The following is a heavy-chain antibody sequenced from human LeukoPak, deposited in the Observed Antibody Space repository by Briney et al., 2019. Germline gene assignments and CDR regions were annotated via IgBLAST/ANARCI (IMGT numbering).Heavy chain of an antibody. CDR1: GGSISSYY. J-gene: IGHJ4*02. D-gene: IGHD6-19*01. CDR2: IYYSGST. V-gene: IGHV4-59*01. Sequence: SETLSLTCTVSGGSISSYYWSWIRQPPGKGLEWIGDIYYSGSTNYNPSLKSRVTISVDTSKNQFSLKLSSVTAADTAVYYCARLPDQDSSGRAYDYWGQGTLVTVSS. CDR3: ARLPDQDSSGRAYDY.